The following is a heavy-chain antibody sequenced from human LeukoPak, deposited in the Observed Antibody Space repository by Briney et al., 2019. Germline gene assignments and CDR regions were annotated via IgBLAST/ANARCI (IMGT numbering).Heavy chain of an antibody. J-gene: IGHJ6*03. D-gene: IGHD6-19*01. CDR3: ARVWQWLSYPPPHYYYMDV. Sequence: SVKVSCKASGGTFSSYAISWVRQAPGQGLEWMGGIIPIFGTANYAQKFQGRVTITTDESTSTAYMELSSLRSEDTAVYYRARVWQWLSYPPPHYYYMDVWGKGTTVTVSS. CDR1: GGTFSSYA. CDR2: IIPIFGTA. V-gene: IGHV1-69*05.